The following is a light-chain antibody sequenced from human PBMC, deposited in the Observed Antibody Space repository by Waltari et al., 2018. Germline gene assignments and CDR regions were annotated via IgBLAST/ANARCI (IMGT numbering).Light chain of an antibody. J-gene: IGLJ2*01. CDR2: GGS. V-gene: IGLV2-23*01. CDR3: CSYAGSSPHVV. Sequence: SALTQPASVSGSPGQSITISCTANRSDAGTYRFSPWPHQHPVKAPKLMIYGGSQRPSGISNRFSGSKSGNTASLTISGLRAEDEADYYCCSYAGSSPHVVFGGGTKLTVL. CDR1: RSDAGTYRF.